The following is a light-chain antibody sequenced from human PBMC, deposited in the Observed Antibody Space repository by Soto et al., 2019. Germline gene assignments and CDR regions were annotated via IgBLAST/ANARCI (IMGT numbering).Light chain of an antibody. J-gene: IGLJ3*02. CDR3: QAHDSALRHAV. Sequence: QSALTQPASVSGSPGQSITISCTGTSSDVGGYNYVSWYQQHPGKAPKLMIYEVSNRPSGVSNLFSGSKSGNTASLTISGLQAEDEADYYCQAHDSALRHAVFGGGTKLTVL. V-gene: IGLV2-14*01. CDR1: SSDVGGYNY. CDR2: EVS.